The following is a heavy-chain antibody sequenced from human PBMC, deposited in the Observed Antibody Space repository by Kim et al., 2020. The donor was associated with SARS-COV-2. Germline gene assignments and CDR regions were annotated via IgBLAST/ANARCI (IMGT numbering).Heavy chain of an antibody. CDR3: AKAVMRGVNYYYYGMDV. D-gene: IGHD3-10*01. J-gene: IGHJ6*02. V-gene: IGHV3-30*18. CDR2: ISYDGSNK. CDR1: EFTFSTYG. Sequence: GGSLRLSCVASEFTFSTYGMFWVRQAPGKGLEWVAIISYDGSNKYYADSVKGRFTISRDNSENTLYLQMNSLRAEDTAVYYCAKAVMRGVNYYYYGMDVWGQGTTVTVSS.